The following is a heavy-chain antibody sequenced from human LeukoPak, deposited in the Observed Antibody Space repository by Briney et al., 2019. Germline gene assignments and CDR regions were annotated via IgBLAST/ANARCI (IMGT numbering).Heavy chain of an antibody. D-gene: IGHD6-13*01. J-gene: IGHJ4*02. CDR3: AKDIAAAGPDY. CDR1: GFTFSSYG. V-gene: IGHV3-30*18. Sequence: PEGSLRLSCAASGFTFSSYGMHWVRQAPGKGLEWVAVISYDGSNKYYADSVKGRFTISRDNSKNTLYLQMNSLRAADTAVYYCAKDIAAAGPDYWGQGTLVTVSS. CDR2: ISYDGSNK.